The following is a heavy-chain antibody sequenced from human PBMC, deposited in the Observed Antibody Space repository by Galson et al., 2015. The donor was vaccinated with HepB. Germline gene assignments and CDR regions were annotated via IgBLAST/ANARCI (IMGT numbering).Heavy chain of an antibody. J-gene: IGHJ6*02. CDR2: ISYDGSNK. V-gene: IGHV3-30*18. D-gene: IGHD3-22*01. CDR3: AKVSRDSSGYYYYYYGMDV. CDR1: GFTFSSYG. Sequence: LRLSCAASGFTFSSYGMHWVRQAPGKGLEWVAVISYDGSNKYYADSVKGRFTISRDNSKNTLYLQMNSLRAEDTAVYYCAKVSRDSSGYYYYYYGMDVWGQGTTVTVSS.